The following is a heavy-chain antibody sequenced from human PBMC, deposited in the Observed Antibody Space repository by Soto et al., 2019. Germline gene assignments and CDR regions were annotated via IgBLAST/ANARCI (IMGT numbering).Heavy chain of an antibody. CDR1: GGTFSSYA. CDR2: IIPIFGTA. Sequence: SVKVSCKASGGTFSSYAISWVRQAPGQGLEWMGGIIPIFGTANYAQKFQGRVTITADESTSTAYMELSSLRSEDTAVYYCARESTAASPLYYFDYWGQGTLVTVSS. J-gene: IGHJ4*02. V-gene: IGHV1-69*13. D-gene: IGHD2-15*01. CDR3: ARESTAASPLYYFDY.